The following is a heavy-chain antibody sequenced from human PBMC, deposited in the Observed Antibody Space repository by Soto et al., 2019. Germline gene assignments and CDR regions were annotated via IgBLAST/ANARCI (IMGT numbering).Heavy chain of an antibody. CDR3: AKDQGFDP. CDR2: ISGSGVVT. Sequence: GGSLRLSCAASGFTFSIYAMSWVRQAPGKGLEWVSSISGSGVVTYYADSVKGRFTISRDGSKSTLYLQMNSLRAEDTALYYCAKDQGFDPWGQGTLVTVSS. CDR1: GFTFSIYA. J-gene: IGHJ5*02. V-gene: IGHV3-23*01.